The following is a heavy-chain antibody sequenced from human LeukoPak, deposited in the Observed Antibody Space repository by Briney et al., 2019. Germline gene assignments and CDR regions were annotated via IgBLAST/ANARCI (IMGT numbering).Heavy chain of an antibody. CDR2: IYVSGST. V-gene: IGHV4-4*07. CDR1: GASISSYY. J-gene: IGHJ5*02. Sequence: PSETLSLTCTVSGASISSYYWSWIRQPAGKGLEWIGRIYVSGSTTYNPSLESRVTISVDTSKNQFSLKLSSVTAADTAVYYCARDNTYYYGSGSSNWFDPWGQGTLVTVSS. CDR3: ARDNTYYYGSGSSNWFDP. D-gene: IGHD3-10*01.